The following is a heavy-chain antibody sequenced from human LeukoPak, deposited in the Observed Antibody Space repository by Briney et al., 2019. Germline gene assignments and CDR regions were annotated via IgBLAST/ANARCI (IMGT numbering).Heavy chain of an antibody. V-gene: IGHV3-11*01. CDR1: GFTFSDYY. D-gene: IGHD2-15*01. CDR2: ISSSSGTI. Sequence: GGSLRLSCAASGFTFSDYYMSWIRQAPGKGLEWVSCISSSSGTIYYADSVKGRFTISRDNAKNSLYLQMNSLRAEDTAVYYCARDSVVAAIAIDYWGQGTLVTVSS. CDR3: ARDSVVAAIAIDY. J-gene: IGHJ4*02.